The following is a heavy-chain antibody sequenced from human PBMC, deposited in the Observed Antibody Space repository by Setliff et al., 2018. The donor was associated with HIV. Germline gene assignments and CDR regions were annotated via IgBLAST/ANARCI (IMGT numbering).Heavy chain of an antibody. D-gene: IGHD1-26*01. CDR1: GGSFSAYY. CDR2: INHSGST. Sequence: SETLSLTCAVSGGSFSAYYWGWIRQPPGKGLEWIGEINHSGSTNYNPSLKSRLTTSADTPKNQFSLKLSSVTAADTAVYYCAREGTYSGTYWVRRVASFDIWGQGTMVTVSS. V-gene: IGHV4-34*01. J-gene: IGHJ3*02. CDR3: AREGTYSGTYWVRRVASFDI.